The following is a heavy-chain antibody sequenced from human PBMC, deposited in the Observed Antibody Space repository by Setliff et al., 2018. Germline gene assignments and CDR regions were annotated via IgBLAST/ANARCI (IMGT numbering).Heavy chain of an antibody. J-gene: IGHJ4*02. V-gene: IGHV3-23*01. CDR2: IHGEGINT. CDR3: MKKIIAGGGPPYDYFDY. Sequence: PGGSLRLSCAASGLTFSTYVMTWVRQAPGKGLEWVSSIHGEGINTYYADSVKGRFTISRDNSKNTLFLQMNSLRADDTAVYYCMKKIIAGGGPPYDYFDYWGQGTLVTVSS. CDR1: GLTFSTYV. D-gene: IGHD1-26*01.